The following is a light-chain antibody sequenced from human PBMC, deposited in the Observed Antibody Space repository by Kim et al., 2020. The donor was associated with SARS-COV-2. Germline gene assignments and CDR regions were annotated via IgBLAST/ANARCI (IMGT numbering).Light chain of an antibody. Sequence: ALGQKGRITCQGDNLRSYYASWYQQKTGQAPVIVIYGKNNRPSGIPDRFSGSSSGNTASLTITGAQAEDEADYYCNSRDSSGNHVVFGGGTKVTVL. J-gene: IGLJ2*01. CDR2: GKN. CDR1: NLRSYY. CDR3: NSRDSSGNHVV. V-gene: IGLV3-19*01.